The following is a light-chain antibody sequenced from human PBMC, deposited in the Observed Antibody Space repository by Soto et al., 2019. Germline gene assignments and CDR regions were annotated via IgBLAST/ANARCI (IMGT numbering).Light chain of an antibody. CDR1: QSVSSSY. CDR3: QQHGSSIT. Sequence: EIVLTQSPGTLSLSPGERATLSCRASQSVSSSYLAWYQQKPGQAPRLLIYGASGRATGIPDRFSGSGSGTDFTLTISRLEPEDFAVYYCQQHGSSITFGQGTRLEIK. J-gene: IGKJ5*01. CDR2: GAS. V-gene: IGKV3-20*01.